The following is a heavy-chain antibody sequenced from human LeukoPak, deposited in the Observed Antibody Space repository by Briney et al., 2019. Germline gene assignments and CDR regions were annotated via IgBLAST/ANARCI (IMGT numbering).Heavy chain of an antibody. CDR1: GGSISTYF. D-gene: IGHD2-15*01. CDR2: IYYSGST. J-gene: IGHJ4*02. V-gene: IGHV4-59*01. CDR3: AREVGYCSGGSCYSYFDY. Sequence: PSETLSLTCTVSGGSISTYFWSWIRQPPGKGLEWIGYIYYSGSTNYNASLTNRVTISVDTSKNQFSLKLSSVTAADTAVYYCAREVGYCSGGSCYSYFDYWGQGTLVTVSS.